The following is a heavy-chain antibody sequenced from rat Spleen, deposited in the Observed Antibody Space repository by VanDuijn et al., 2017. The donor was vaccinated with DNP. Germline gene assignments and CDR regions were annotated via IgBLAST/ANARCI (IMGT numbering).Heavy chain of an antibody. CDR1: GFTFSNYG. CDR2: INSNGGST. V-gene: IGHV5-22*01. CDR3: ARPYGYNNGGFAY. Sequence: EVQLVESGGGLVQPGRSLKVSCAASGFTFSNYGMAWVRQAPKKGLEWVTSINSNGGSTSYRDSVKGRFTISRDNAKSILYLQMNSLRSEDMATYYCARPYGYNNGGFAYWGQGTLVTVSS. J-gene: IGHJ3*01. D-gene: IGHD1-4*01.